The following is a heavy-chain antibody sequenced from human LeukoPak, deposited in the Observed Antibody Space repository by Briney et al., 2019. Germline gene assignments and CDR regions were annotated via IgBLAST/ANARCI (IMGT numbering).Heavy chain of an antibody. CDR2: IYYSRST. J-gene: IGHJ4*02. V-gene: IGHV4-31*03. CDR1: GGSISSSSYY. Sequence: SETLSLTCTVPGGSISSSSYYWGWIRQHPGKGLEWIGYIYYSRSTYYNPSLKSRLTISVDASKNQFSLNLSSVTAADTAVYYCARSVGATHLDYWGQGTLVTVSS. CDR3: ARSVGATHLDY. D-gene: IGHD1-26*01.